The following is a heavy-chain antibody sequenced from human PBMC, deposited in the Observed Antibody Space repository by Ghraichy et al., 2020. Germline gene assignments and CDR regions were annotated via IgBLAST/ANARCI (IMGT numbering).Heavy chain of an antibody. J-gene: IGHJ4*02. V-gene: IGHV2-70*11. CDR3: ARIRAENNWGYLDY. CDR2: IDWDDDK. Sequence: SGPTLVKPTQTLTLTCTFSGFSLSTSGMCVSWIRQPPGKALEWLARIDWDDDKYYSTSLKTRLTISKDTSKNQVVLTMTNMDPVDTATYYCARIRAENNWGYLDYWGQGTLVTVSS. CDR1: GFSLSTSGMC. D-gene: IGHD7-27*01.